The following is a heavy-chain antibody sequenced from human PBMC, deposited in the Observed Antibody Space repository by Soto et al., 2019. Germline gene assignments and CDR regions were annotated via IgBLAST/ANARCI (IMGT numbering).Heavy chain of an antibody. CDR3: VSPHSDSSNAFDL. V-gene: IGHV3-30-3*01. J-gene: IGHJ5*02. CDR1: GFSFSHYA. D-gene: IGHD3-22*01. CDR2: ISYDGDNQ. Sequence: QRQLVESGGGVVQPGRSLRLSCAASGFSFSHYAMHWVRQPPGKGLEWVALISYDGDNQYFTDSVRGRFTISRDNSKTTVYLEMNSLRLDDTATYYCVSPHSDSSNAFDLWGQGTLVTVSS.